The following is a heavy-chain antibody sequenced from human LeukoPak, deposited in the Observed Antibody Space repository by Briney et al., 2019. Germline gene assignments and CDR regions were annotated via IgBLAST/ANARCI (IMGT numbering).Heavy chain of an antibody. Sequence: GGSLRLSCAASGFTFSSYGMHWVRQAPGKGLEWVAVIWYDGNNKYYADSVKGRFTISRDNSKNTLYLQMNSLRAEDTAVYYCARDLFDWSPFDYWGQGTLVTVSS. CDR1: GFTFSSYG. CDR3: ARDLFDWSPFDY. J-gene: IGHJ4*02. CDR2: IWYDGNNK. D-gene: IGHD3-9*01. V-gene: IGHV3-33*01.